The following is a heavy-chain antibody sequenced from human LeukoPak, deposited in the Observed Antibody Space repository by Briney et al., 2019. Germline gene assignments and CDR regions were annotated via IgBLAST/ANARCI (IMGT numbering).Heavy chain of an antibody. CDR3: ARQVDIVATFDY. Sequence: SETLSLTCTASGVSIYRSSYYWGWIRQPPGKGLEWIGSIYYTGSTYYNTSLKSRVTISVDTSKNQFSLKLSSVTAADTAVYYCARQVDIVATFDYWGQGTLVTVSS. CDR2: IYYTGST. V-gene: IGHV4-39*01. CDR1: GVSIYRSSYY. J-gene: IGHJ4*02. D-gene: IGHD5-12*01.